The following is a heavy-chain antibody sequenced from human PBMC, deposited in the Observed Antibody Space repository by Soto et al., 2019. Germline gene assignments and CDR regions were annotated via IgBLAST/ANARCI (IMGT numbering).Heavy chain of an antibody. CDR2: IIPIFGTA. D-gene: IGHD4-17*01. CDR3: ARPHEGGTTKRGGQYYGMDV. V-gene: IGHV1-69*01. J-gene: IGHJ6*02. Sequence: QVQLVQSGAEVKKPGSSVKVSCKASGGTFSSYAISWVRQAPGQGLEWMGGIIPIFGTANYAQKFQGRVTITADESTSTDYMELSSLRSEDTAVYYCARPHEGGTTKRGGQYYGMDVWGQGTTVTVSS. CDR1: GGTFSSYA.